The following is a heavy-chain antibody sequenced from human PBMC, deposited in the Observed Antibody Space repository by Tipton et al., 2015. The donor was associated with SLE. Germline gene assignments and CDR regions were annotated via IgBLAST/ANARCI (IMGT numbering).Heavy chain of an antibody. CDR3: ARRHYSGPFDS. V-gene: IGHV4-4*02. D-gene: IGHD5-12*01. CDR1: GGSMSSNNW. CDR2: IHHSGST. J-gene: IGHJ4*02. Sequence: SLRLSCAVSGGSMSSNNWWIWVRQPPGKGLEWIGEIHHSGSTNYNPSLKSRVTISVDKSKNQFSLNLTSVTAADTAVYYCARRHYSGPFDSWGQGTLVTVSS.